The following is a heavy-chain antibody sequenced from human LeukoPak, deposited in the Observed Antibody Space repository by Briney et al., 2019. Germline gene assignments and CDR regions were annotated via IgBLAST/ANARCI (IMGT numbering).Heavy chain of an antibody. D-gene: IGHD3-22*01. CDR1: GYTFTSYD. J-gene: IGHJ6*03. Sequence: VSVKVSCKASGYTFTSYDINWVRQATGQGFEWMGWMNPNSGNTGYAQKFQGRVTITRNTSISTAYMELSSLRSEDTAVYYCARVVMDYYYYYMDVWGKGTTVTVSS. V-gene: IGHV1-8*03. CDR2: MNPNSGNT. CDR3: ARVVMDYYYYYMDV.